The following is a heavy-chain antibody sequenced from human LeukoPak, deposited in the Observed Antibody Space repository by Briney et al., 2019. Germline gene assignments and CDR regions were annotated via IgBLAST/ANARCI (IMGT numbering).Heavy chain of an antibody. CDR3: ATEREVGLGPRKHPHYYYMDV. D-gene: IGHD3-16*01. V-gene: IGHV4-4*07. CDR1: GGSIDIYY. CDR2: IYTSGST. J-gene: IGHJ6*03. Sequence: SETLSLTCTVSGGSIDIYYWSWIRQPAGKGLEWIGRIYTSGSTNYNPSLKSRVTMSVDTSKNQFSLKLSSVAAADTAVYYCATEREVGLGPRKHPHYYYMDVWGKGTTVTVSS.